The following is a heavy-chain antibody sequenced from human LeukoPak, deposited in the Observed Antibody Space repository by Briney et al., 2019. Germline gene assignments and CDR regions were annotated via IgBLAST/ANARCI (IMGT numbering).Heavy chain of an antibody. D-gene: IGHD5-12*01. CDR2: IWYDGSNK. CDR3: ARDGGYDFDY. V-gene: IGHV3-33*08. J-gene: IGHJ4*02. CDR1: GFAFSHAW. Sequence: GGSLRLSCAASGFAFSHAWMSWVRQAPGKGLEWVAVIWYDGSNKYYADSVKGRFTISRDNSKNTLYLQMNSLRAEDTAVYYCARDGGYDFDYWGQGTLVTVSS.